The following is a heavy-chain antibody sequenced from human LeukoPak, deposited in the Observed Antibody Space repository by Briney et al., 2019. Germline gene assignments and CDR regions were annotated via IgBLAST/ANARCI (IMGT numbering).Heavy chain of an antibody. J-gene: IGHJ6*02. V-gene: IGHV1-18*01. CDR2: ISAYNGHT. Sequence: ASVKVSCKASGYTFITYGISWVRQAPGQRLEWMRWISAYNGHTFYGQKLQGRVTMTTDTSTSTAYMELRSLRSDDTAVYFCARDLSSNWGYDYYYGMDVWGQGTTVTVSS. CDR3: ARDLSSNWGYDYYYGMDV. CDR1: GYTFITYG. D-gene: IGHD7-27*01.